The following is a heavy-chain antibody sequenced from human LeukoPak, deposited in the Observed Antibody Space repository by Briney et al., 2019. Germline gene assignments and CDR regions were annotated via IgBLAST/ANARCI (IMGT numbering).Heavy chain of an antibody. CDR2: ISAYNGNT. J-gene: IGHJ4*02. Sequence: GASVKVSCKASGFTFTSYGISWVRQAPGQGLERMGWISAYNGNTNYAQKFQGRVTMTTDTSTSTAYMELRSLRSDDTAVYYCAREGYCSGTTCDKPFDYWGQGTLVTVAS. D-gene: IGHD2-2*01. V-gene: IGHV1-18*01. CDR1: GFTFTSYG. CDR3: AREGYCSGTTCDKPFDY.